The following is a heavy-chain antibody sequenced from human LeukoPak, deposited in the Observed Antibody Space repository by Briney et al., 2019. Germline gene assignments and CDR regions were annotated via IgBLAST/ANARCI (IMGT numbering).Heavy chain of an antibody. V-gene: IGHV1-2*06. Sequence: ASVKVSCKASGYTFTGYYMHWVRQAPGQGLEWMGRIDPNSGGTNYAQKFQGRVTMTRDTSISTAYMELSRLRSDDTAVYYCASIPPCSGGSCYSAYYYGMDVWGQGTTVTVSS. CDR2: IDPNSGGT. J-gene: IGHJ6*02. D-gene: IGHD2-15*01. CDR3: ASIPPCSGGSCYSAYYYGMDV. CDR1: GYTFTGYY.